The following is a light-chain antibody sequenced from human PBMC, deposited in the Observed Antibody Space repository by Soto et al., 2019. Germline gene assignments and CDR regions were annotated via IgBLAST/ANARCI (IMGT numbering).Light chain of an antibody. J-gene: IGKJ5*01. CDR2: AAS. V-gene: IGKV1-39*01. Sequence: DIQMTQSPSSLSASVGDRVTIICRTSQTISDYLNWYQHKPGKAPKLLISAASSLQSGVQSRFSGSGSGTDFTLTIRSLQPEDFATYYCKQYKSYPITFGQGTRLEIK. CDR1: QTISDY. CDR3: KQYKSYPIT.